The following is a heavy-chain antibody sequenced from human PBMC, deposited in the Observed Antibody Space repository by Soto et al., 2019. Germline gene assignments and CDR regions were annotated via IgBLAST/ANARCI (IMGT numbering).Heavy chain of an antibody. D-gene: IGHD2-2*01. CDR2: INAGNGNT. Sequence: QVKLVQSGAEVKKPGASVKVSCKASGYTFTSYAMHWVRQAPGQRLEWMGWINAGNGNTKYSQKFQGRVTITRDTSASTAYMELSSLRSEDTAVYYCARGGCSSTSCYVEGWFDPWGQGTLVTVSS. CDR1: GYTFTSYA. CDR3: ARGGCSSTSCYVEGWFDP. J-gene: IGHJ5*02. V-gene: IGHV1-3*01.